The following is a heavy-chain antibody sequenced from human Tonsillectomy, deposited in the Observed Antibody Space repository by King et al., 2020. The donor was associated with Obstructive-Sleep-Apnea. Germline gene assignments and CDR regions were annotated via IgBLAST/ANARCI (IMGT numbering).Heavy chain of an antibody. CDR3: ARDKTAAMLYTHYYYSGMDV. Sequence: QVQLVQSGAEVKKPGSSVKVSCKASGGTFSSYAISWVRQAPGQGLEWMGGIIPIFGTANYAQKFQGRVTITADESTSTAYMELSSLRSEDTAVYYCARDKTAAMLYTHYYYSGMDVWGQGTTVTVSS. CDR2: IIPIFGTA. V-gene: IGHV1-69*01. J-gene: IGHJ6*02. CDR1: GGTFSSYA. D-gene: IGHD2-2*01.